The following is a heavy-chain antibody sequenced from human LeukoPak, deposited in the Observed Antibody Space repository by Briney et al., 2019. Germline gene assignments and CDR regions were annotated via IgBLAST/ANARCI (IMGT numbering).Heavy chain of an antibody. CDR1: GYTFTSYD. V-gene: IGHV1-8*01. Sequence: ASVKVSCKASGYTFTSYDINWLRQATGQGLEWIGWMNPNSGNTGYEQKFQGRVSMTRNTSISTAYMELSSLRSEDTAVYYCATRRDKGRGIDYWGQGTLVTVSS. D-gene: IGHD1-26*01. CDR3: ATRRDKGRGIDY. J-gene: IGHJ4*02. CDR2: MNPNSGNT.